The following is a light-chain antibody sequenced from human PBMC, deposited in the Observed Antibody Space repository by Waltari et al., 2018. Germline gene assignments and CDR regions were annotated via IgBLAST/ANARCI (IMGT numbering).Light chain of an antibody. CDR1: NIGRQS. Sequence: SYVLPQPPSVSVAPGQTARITCGGNNIGRQSVPWYQHKPGQAPVLVVYEDTDRPSGIPERFSGSNSGNTATLTISRVEAGDEASYYCQVWDNSGDPFGVFGGGTELTVL. CDR2: EDT. J-gene: IGLJ3*02. V-gene: IGLV3-21*02. CDR3: QVWDNSGDPFGV.